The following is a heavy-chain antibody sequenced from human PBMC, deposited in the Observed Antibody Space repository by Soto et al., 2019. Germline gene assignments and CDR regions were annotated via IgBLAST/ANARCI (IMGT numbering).Heavy chain of an antibody. J-gene: IGHJ5*02. Sequence: TLSLTCTVSGGSISSGDYYWNWIRQPPGKGLEWIGYIYYNGNTYYNPSLKSRITISLDTSKNQFSLKLTSVTAADTAVYYCARSSLERNWGWFGPWGQGILVTVPQ. D-gene: IGHD7-27*01. CDR1: GGSISSGDYY. CDR3: ARSSLERNWGWFGP. CDR2: IYYNGNT. V-gene: IGHV4-30-4*01.